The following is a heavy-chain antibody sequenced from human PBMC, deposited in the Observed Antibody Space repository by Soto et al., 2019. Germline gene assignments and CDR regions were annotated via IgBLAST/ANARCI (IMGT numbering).Heavy chain of an antibody. CDR1: GYTFTSYY. V-gene: IGHV1-46*01. D-gene: IGHD2-15*01. J-gene: IGHJ6*02. CDR2: INPSGGST. Sequence: ASVKVSCKASGYTFTSYYMHWVRQAPGQGLEWMGIINPSGGSTSYAQKFQGRVTMTTDTSTSTAYMELRSLRSDDTAVYYCARGPGYCSGGSCYLADYYYYGMDVWGQGTTVTVSS. CDR3: ARGPGYCSGGSCYLADYYYYGMDV.